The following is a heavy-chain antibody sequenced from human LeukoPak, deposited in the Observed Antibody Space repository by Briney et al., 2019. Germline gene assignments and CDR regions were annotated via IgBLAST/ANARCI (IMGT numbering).Heavy chain of an antibody. V-gene: IGHV4-59*01. D-gene: IGHD3-3*01. CDR3: ARDAGYDFWSGYSIDI. J-gene: IGHJ3*02. CDR2: IYYSGST. Sequence: SETLSLTCTVSGGSISSYYWSWIRQPPGKGLEWIGYIYYSGSTNYNPSLKSRVTISVDTSKNQFSLKLSSVTAADTAVYYCARDAGYDFWSGYSIDIWGQGTMVTVSS. CDR1: GGSISSYY.